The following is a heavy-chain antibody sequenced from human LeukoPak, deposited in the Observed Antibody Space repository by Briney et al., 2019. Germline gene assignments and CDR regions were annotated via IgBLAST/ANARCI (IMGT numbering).Heavy chain of an antibody. J-gene: IGHJ4*02. CDR2: IVGSGGST. V-gene: IGHV3-23*01. D-gene: IGHD3-10*01. Sequence: PGGSLRLSCAASGFTFSNYAMSWVRQAPGKGLGWVSAIVGSGGSTYYADSVKGRFTISRDNSKNTLYLQMNSLRAEDTAVYYCAKNDRGTIDYWGQGTLVTVSS. CDR3: AKNDRGTIDY. CDR1: GFTFSNYA.